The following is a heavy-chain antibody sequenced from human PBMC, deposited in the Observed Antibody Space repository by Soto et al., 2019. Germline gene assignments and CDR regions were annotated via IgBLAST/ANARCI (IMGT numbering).Heavy chain of an antibody. J-gene: IGHJ4*02. CDR2: IYYSGST. Sequence: PSETLSLTCTVSGGSISSYHWSWIRQPPGKGLEWIGYIYYSGSTNYNPSLKSRVTISVDTSKNQFSLKLSSVTAADTAVYYCARTSGYSGHFDYWGQGTLVTVSS. CDR3: ARTSGYSGHFDY. D-gene: IGHD5-12*01. CDR1: GGSISSYH. V-gene: IGHV4-59*08.